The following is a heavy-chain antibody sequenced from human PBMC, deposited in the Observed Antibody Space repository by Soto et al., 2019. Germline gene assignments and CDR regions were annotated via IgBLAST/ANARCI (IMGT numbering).Heavy chain of an antibody. Sequence: EVQLLESGGGLVQPGGSLRLSCAASGFTFSSYAMSWVRQAPGKGLEWVSVISGGGGATYYADSMKGRFTISRDNSKNTLYLQMNSLRAEDTAVYYCAKGEKYGDYAGRYFDCWGQGTLVTVSS. CDR1: GFTFSSYA. CDR2: ISGGGGAT. D-gene: IGHD4-17*01. J-gene: IGHJ4*02. CDR3: AKGEKYGDYAGRYFDC. V-gene: IGHV3-23*01.